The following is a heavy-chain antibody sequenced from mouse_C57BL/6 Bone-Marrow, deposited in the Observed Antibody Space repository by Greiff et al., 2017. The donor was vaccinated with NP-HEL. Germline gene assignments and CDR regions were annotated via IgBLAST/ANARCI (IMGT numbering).Heavy chain of an antibody. D-gene: IGHD1-1*01. CDR1: GYTFTSYW. CDR3: ARGDYYGKAY. CDR2: IDPSDSYT. V-gene: IGHV1-50*01. Sequence: VQLQQPGAELVKPGASVKLSCKASGYTFTSYWMQWVKQRPGQGLEWIGEIDPSDSYTNYNQKFKGKAKLTVDTSSSTAYMQISSLTSEDSAVYYCARGDYYGKAYWGQGTLVTVSA. J-gene: IGHJ3*01.